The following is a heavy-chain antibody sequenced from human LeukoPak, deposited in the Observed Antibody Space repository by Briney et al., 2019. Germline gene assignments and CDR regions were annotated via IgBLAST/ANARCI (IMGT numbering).Heavy chain of an antibody. V-gene: IGHV3-9*01. CDR2: ISWNSGSI. D-gene: IGHD6-13*01. Sequence: GGSLRLSCAASEFTFDDYAMHWVRQAPGKGLEWVSGISWNSGSIGYADSVKGRFTISRDNSKNTLYLQMNSLRAEDTAVYYCAEISGLYSSSWYSPYFDYWGQGTLVTVSS. J-gene: IGHJ4*02. CDR3: AEISGLYSSSWYSPYFDY. CDR1: EFTFDDYA.